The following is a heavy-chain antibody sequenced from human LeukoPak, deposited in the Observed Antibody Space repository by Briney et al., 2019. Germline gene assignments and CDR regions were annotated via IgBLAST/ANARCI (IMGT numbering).Heavy chain of an antibody. CDR3: ASRSLAAAGTEAATW. CDR1: GGSFSGYY. CDR2: INHSGST. Sequence: SETLSLTCAVYGGSFSGYYWSWIRQPPGKGLEWIGEINHSGSTNYSPSLKSRVTISVDTSKNQFSLKLSSVTAADTAVYYCASRSLAAAGTEAATWWGQGTLVTVSS. J-gene: IGHJ4*02. V-gene: IGHV4-34*01. D-gene: IGHD6-13*01.